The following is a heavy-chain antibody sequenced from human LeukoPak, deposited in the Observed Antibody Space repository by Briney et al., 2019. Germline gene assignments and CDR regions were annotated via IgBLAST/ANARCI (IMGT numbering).Heavy chain of an antibody. CDR2: IYYSGSP. V-gene: IGHV4-39*01. Sequence: SETLSLTCTVSGGSISRSSYYWGWIRPPPGKGRERIGSIYYSGSPYYNPSLRSRVTISVDTSTNRFALKLSSVTAADTAVYYCASGPRPFDYWGQGTLVTVSS. CDR3: ASGPRPFDY. CDR1: GGSISRSSYY. J-gene: IGHJ4*02.